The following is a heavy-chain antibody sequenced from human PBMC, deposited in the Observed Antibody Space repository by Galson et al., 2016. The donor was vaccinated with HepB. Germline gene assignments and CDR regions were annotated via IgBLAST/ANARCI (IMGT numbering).Heavy chain of an antibody. D-gene: IGHD3-16*01. CDR3: ARWGTYSEKHAFDI. J-gene: IGHJ3*02. CDR1: DDSISNYY. CDR2: LHYSGSS. Sequence: SETLSLTCTVSDDSISNYYWNWIRQPPGKGLEWIGYLHYSGSSKCNPPLKSRVTMSVDTSKNQFSLRLSSVTAADTAVYYCARWGTYSEKHAFDIWGQGTMVTVSS. V-gene: IGHV4-59*01.